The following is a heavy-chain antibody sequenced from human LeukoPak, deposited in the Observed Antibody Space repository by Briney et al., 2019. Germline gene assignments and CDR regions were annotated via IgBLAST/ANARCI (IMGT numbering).Heavy chain of an antibody. J-gene: IGHJ3*02. CDR1: GFTFSSYS. Sequence: GGSLRLSCAASGFTFSSYSMNWVRQAPGKGLEWVSSISSSSSYIYYADSVKGRFTISRDNAKNSLYLQMYSLRAEDTAVYYCAKEDSSSWSPNTDAFDIWGQGTMVTVSS. V-gene: IGHV3-21*01. CDR3: AKEDSSSWSPNTDAFDI. CDR2: ISSSSSYI. D-gene: IGHD6-13*01.